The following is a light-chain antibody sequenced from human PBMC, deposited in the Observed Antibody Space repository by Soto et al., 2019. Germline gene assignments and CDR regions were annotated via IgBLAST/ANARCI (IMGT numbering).Light chain of an antibody. V-gene: IGLV2-14*01. CDR2: DVS. CDR3: SSYTSSSTLG. J-gene: IGLJ1*01. Sequence: QSALTQPASVSGSPEQSITISCTGTSSDVGGYNYVSWYQQHPGKAPKLMLYDVSNRPSGVSNRFPGSKSGNTSSLTISGIQDEDETNYYCSSYTSSSTLGFGTGTTVTVL. CDR1: SSDVGGYNY.